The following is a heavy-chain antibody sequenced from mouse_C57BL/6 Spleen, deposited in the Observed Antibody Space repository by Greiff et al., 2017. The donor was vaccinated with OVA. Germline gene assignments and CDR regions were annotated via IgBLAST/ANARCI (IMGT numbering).Heavy chain of an antibody. CDR2: IRSKSSNYAT. D-gene: IGHD2-3*01. Sequence: EVQGVESGGGLVQPKGSLKLSCAASGFTFNTYAMHWVRQAPGKGLEWVARIRSKSSNYATYYDDSVKDKFTISKDDSQNMLYLQMNNLKTEDTAKYYCVREDGYMRFAYWGQGTLVTVSA. V-gene: IGHV10-3*01. CDR1: GFTFNTYA. J-gene: IGHJ3*01. CDR3: VREDGYMRFAY.